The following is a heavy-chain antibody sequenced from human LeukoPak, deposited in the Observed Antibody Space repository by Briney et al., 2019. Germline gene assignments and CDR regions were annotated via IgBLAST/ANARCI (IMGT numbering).Heavy chain of an antibody. CDR3: AKDFRIAAAGTSFDY. V-gene: IGHV3-30*02. Sequence: GSLRLSCAASGFTFSSYGMHWVRQAPGKGLEWVAFIRYDGSNKYYADSVKGRFTISRDNSKNTLYLQMNSLRAEDTAVYYCAKDFRIAAAGTSFDYWGQGTLVTVSS. D-gene: IGHD6-13*01. CDR1: GFTFSSYG. CDR2: IRYDGSNK. J-gene: IGHJ4*02.